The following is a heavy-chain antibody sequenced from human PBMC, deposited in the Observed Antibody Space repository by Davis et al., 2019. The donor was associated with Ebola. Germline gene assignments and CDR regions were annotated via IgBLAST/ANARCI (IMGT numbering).Heavy chain of an antibody. CDR3: ARQGAVDYYYGMDV. D-gene: IGHD6-19*01. V-gene: IGHV4-39*01. CDR1: GGSVSSGSYY. CDR2: IYYSGST. Sequence: PSETLSLTCTVSGGSVSSGSYYWSWIRQPPGKGLEWTGSIYYSGSTYYNPSLKSRVTISVDTSKNQFSLKLSSVTAADTAVYYCARQGAVDYYYGMDVWGQGTTVTVSS. J-gene: IGHJ6*02.